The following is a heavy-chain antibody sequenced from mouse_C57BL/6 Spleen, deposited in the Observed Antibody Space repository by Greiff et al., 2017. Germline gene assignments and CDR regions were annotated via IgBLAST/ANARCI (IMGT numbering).Heavy chain of an antibody. D-gene: IGHD1-1*01. Sequence: EVQLVESEGGLVQPGSSMKLSCTASGFTFSDYYMAWVRQVPEKGLEWVANINYDGSSTYYLDSLKSRFIISRDNAKNILYLQMSSLKSEDTATYYCARESFSGYGSSYDYFDYWGQGTTLTVSS. CDR1: GFTFSDYY. CDR3: ARESFSGYGSSYDYFDY. V-gene: IGHV5-16*01. CDR2: INYDGSST. J-gene: IGHJ2*01.